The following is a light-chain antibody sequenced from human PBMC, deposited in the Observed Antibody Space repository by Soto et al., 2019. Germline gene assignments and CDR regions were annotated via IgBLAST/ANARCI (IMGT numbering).Light chain of an antibody. Sequence: QSALTQPTSVSGSPGQSISISCTGNHNDIGTYDYVSWYQQHPGRAPRLLIHGVTTRASGISDRFSASKSGLTAPLTISGLQPEDEADYYCSSFTSNRIYVFGPGTKVTVL. J-gene: IGLJ1*01. CDR2: GVT. CDR3: SSFTSNRIYV. V-gene: IGLV2-14*03. CDR1: HNDIGTYDY.